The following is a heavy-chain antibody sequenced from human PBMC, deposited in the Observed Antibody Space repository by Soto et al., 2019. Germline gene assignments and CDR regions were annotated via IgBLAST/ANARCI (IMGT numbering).Heavy chain of an antibody. CDR3: AKVTEYYYDSSGSFDY. J-gene: IGHJ4*02. CDR1: GFTFSSYA. Sequence: PGGSLRLSCAASGFTFSSYAMSWVRQAPGKGLEWVSAISGSGGSTYYADSVKGRFTISRDNSKNTLYLQMNSLRAEDTAVYYCAKVTEYYYDSSGSFDYWGQGTLVTVS. D-gene: IGHD3-22*01. CDR2: ISGSGGST. V-gene: IGHV3-23*01.